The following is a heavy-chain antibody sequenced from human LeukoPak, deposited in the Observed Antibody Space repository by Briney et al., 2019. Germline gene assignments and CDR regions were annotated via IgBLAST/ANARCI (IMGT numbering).Heavy chain of an antibody. V-gene: IGHV3-30*02. J-gene: IGHJ5*02. CDR3: APNTVVVPAAILGPLNWFDP. Sequence: GGSLRLSCAASGFTFSSYGMHWVRQAPGKGLEWVAVIWYGGSNKYYADSVKGRFTISRDNSKNTLYLQMNSLRAEDTAVYYCAPNTVVVPAAILGPLNWFDPWGQGTLVTVSS. CDR2: IWYGGSNK. CDR1: GFTFSSYG. D-gene: IGHD2-2*02.